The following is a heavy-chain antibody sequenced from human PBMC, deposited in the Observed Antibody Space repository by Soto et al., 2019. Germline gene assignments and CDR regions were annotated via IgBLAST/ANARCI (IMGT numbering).Heavy chain of an antibody. CDR2: FDPEDGET. CDR3: ATVWRYGSGTFFGY. J-gene: IGHJ4*02. Sequence: GASVKVSCKVSGYTLTELSMHWVRQAPGKGLEWMGGFDPEDGETIYAQKFQGRVTMTEDTSTDTAYMELSSLRSEDTAVYYCATVWRYGSGTFFGYWGQGTLVTVSS. V-gene: IGHV1-24*01. D-gene: IGHD3-10*01. CDR1: GYTLTELS.